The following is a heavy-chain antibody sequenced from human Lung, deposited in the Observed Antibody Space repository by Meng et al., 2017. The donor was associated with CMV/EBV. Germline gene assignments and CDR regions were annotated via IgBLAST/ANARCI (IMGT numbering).Heavy chain of an antibody. Sequence: QGELQESGPGLVKPSGTLSLTCAVSGGPISSSKWWSWVRQPPGKGLEWIGEIYHSGSTNYNPSLKSRVTISVDKSKNQFSLKLSSVTAADTAVYYCASFPPPGKQWLVTDYWGQGTLDTVSS. J-gene: IGHJ4*02. CDR2: IYHSGST. D-gene: IGHD6-19*01. V-gene: IGHV4-4*02. CDR3: ASFPPPGKQWLVTDY. CDR1: GGPISSSKW.